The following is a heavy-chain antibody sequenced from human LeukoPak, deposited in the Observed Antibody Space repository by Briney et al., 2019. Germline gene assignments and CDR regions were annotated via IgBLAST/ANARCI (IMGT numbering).Heavy chain of an antibody. Sequence: GESLKIPCEGSGYSFTTYWIGWVRQMPGKGLEWMGIIYPGDSDSRYSPSFQGQVAISADKSISTAYLHWSSLKASDTAMYYCARRGYCSGGTCFSAAFDIWGQGTMVTVSS. J-gene: IGHJ3*02. V-gene: IGHV5-51*01. CDR2: IYPGDSDS. CDR3: ARRGYCSGGTCFSAAFDI. D-gene: IGHD2-15*01. CDR1: GYSFTTYW.